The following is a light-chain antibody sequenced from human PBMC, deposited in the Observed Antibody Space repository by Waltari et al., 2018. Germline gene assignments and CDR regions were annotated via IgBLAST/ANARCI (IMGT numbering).Light chain of an antibody. J-gene: IGLJ3*02. Sequence: QTVVTQEPSLSVSPGGTVTLTCALSSGSLSTTSYATWYQQTPGQAPRTLVYKANARSSGVPDRFSGSILGKTAALTMTGAQADDEADYYCALYMGSGIWVFGGGTRLTVL. CDR1: SGSLSTTSY. CDR2: KAN. CDR3: ALYMGSGIWV. V-gene: IGLV8-61*01.